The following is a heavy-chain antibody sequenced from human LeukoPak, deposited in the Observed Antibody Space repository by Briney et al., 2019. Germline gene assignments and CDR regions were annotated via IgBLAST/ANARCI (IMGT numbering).Heavy chain of an antibody. CDR2: INPNSGGT. CDR3: ASQTGGYCSSTSCLPH. J-gene: IGHJ1*01. Sequence: ASVKVSCKASGYTFTGYYMHWVRQAPGQGLEWMGWINPNSGGTNYAQKFQGRVTMTRDTSISTAYMELSRLRSDDTAVYYCASQTGGYCSSTSCLPHWGQGTLVTVSS. CDR1: GYTFTGYY. D-gene: IGHD2-2*01. V-gene: IGHV1-2*02.